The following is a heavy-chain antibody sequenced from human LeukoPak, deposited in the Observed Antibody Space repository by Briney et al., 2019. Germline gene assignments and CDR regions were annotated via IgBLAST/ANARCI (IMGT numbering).Heavy chain of an antibody. CDR2: ISGSGGST. V-gene: IGHV3-23*01. CDR1: GFTFSIYA. D-gene: IGHD5-12*01. CDR3: ARGPRGYHNT. J-gene: IGHJ4*02. Sequence: GGSLRLSCAASGFTFSIYAMSWVRQAPGKGLEWVSAISGSGGSTYYAYSVKGLFTISRDTSKTTLYLQMNRLRDEETAVYYCARGPRGYHNTGGQGTLVTVSS.